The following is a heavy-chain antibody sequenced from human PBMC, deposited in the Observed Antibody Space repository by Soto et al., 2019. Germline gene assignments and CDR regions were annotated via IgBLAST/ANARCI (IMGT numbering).Heavy chain of an antibody. CDR1: GLTFSSFA. CDR2: ISGSGGST. D-gene: IGHD6-13*01. V-gene: IGHV3-23*01. CDR3: AKGHSSSPSPQYYYYGMDV. J-gene: IGHJ6*02. Sequence: PGGSLRLSCAASGLTFSSFAMSWVRQAPGKGLEWVSGISGSGGSTYHADSVKGRFIISRDNSKNVLYLQMNSVRAEDTAVYYCAKGHSSSPSPQYYYYGMDVWGRGTTVTSP.